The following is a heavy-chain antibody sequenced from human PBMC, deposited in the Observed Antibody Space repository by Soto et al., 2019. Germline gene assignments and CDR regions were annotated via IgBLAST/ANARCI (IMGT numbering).Heavy chain of an antibody. CDR1: GGSISSVY. D-gene: IGHD1-26*01. CDR2: IYYSGST. Sequence: SETLSLTCTVSGGSISSVYWSWIRQPPGKGLEWIGYIYYSGSTNYNPSLKSRVTISVDTSKNQFSLKLSSVTAADTAVYYCARGARAQWEISYDYWGQGTLVTVSS. J-gene: IGHJ4*02. CDR3: ARGARAQWEISYDY. V-gene: IGHV4-59*01.